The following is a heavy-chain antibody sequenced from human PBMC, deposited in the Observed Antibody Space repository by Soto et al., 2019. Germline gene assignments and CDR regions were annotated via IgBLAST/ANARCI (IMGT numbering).Heavy chain of an antibody. CDR1: GYTFTSYA. J-gene: IGHJ4*02. V-gene: IGHV1-3*05. D-gene: IGHD2-21*02. CDR3: ARSSVVVTALDY. Sequence: QVQLVQSGAEEKKPGASVKVSCKASGYTFTSYAMHWVRQAPGQRLEWMGWINAGNGNTKYSQKFQGRVTITKDTSASTAYMELSSLRSEDTAVYYFARSSVVVTALDYWGQGTLVTVSS. CDR2: INAGNGNT.